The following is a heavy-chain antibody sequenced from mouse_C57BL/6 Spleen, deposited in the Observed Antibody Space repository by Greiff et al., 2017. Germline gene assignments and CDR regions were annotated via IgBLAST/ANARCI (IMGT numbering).Heavy chain of an antibody. V-gene: IGHV14-4*01. CDR2: IDPENGDT. D-gene: IGHD1-1*01. J-gene: IGHJ2*01. CDR1: GFNIKDDY. Sequence: EVQLQQSGAELVRPGASVKLSCTASGFNIKDDYMHWVKQRPEQGLEWIGWIDPENGDTEYASKFQGKATITADTSSNTAYLQLSSLTSEDTAVYYCTTFITTVVAKWDYWGQGTTLTVSS. CDR3: TTFITTVVAKWDY.